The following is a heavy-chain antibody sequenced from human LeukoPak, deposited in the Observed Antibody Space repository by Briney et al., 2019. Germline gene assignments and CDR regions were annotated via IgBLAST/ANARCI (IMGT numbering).Heavy chain of an antibody. J-gene: IGHJ4*02. Sequence: PGGCLRLSCAASGFTFSNYPSGWVRQAPGKGLEWLSAIVEEKSDSWTKSADSVKARFTISRDNSENTLYLQMDSLTVEDTAGYYCARAGVISGWDYWGQGVLVTVSS. V-gene: IGHV3-23*01. D-gene: IGHD3-3*02. CDR3: ARAGVISGWDY. CDR1: GFTFSNYP. CDR2: IVEEKSDSWT.